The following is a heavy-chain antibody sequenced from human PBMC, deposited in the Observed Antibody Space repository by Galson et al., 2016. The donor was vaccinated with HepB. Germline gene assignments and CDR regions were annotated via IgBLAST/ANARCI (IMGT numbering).Heavy chain of an antibody. V-gene: IGHV3-33*01. CDR3: ARDPQYQLTNYYYYGMDV. CDR1: GFTFSSYG. J-gene: IGHJ6*02. Sequence: SLRLSCAASGFTFSSYGMHWVRQAPGKGLEWVAVMWADGVKKYCADSVKGRFTISRDNSKNTLYLQMNSLRAEDTAVYYCARDPQYQLTNYYYYGMDVWGQGTTVTV. D-gene: IGHD2-2*01. CDR2: MWADGVKK.